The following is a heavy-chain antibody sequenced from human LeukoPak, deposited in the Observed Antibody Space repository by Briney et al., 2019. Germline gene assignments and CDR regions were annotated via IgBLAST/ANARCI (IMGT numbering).Heavy chain of an antibody. Sequence: ASVKVSCKTSGYTFSNYGISWVRQAPGQGLGWMGWISGYNGNTNYAQKFQGRVAMTADTSTSIAFMELRSLRSDDTAVYYCARVGPHRRNNGDYCYFDFWGPGTLVTVSS. CDR1: GYTFSNYG. CDR3: ARVGPHRRNNGDYCYFDF. J-gene: IGHJ4*02. V-gene: IGHV1-18*01. D-gene: IGHD1-26*01. CDR2: ISGYNGNT.